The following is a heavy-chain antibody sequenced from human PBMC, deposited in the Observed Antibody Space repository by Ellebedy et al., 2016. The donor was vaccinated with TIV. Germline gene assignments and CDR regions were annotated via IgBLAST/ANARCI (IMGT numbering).Heavy chain of an antibody. J-gene: IGHJ4*02. V-gene: IGHV1-3*01. CDR2: INAGNGNT. CDR3: ARDLGNRYSSSLRD. D-gene: IGHD6-6*01. CDR1: GYTFTSYA. Sequence: ASVKVSCKASGYTFTSYAMHWVRQAPGQRLEWMGWINAGNGNTKYSQKFQGRVTMTRDTSTSTVYMELSSLRSEDTAVYYCARDLGNRYSSSLRDWGQGTLVTVSS.